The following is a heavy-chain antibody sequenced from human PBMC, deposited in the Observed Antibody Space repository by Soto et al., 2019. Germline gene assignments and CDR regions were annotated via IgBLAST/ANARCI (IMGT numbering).Heavy chain of an antibody. J-gene: IGHJ4*02. CDR3: AREKYGGDCYGY. CDR1: GYSFTSYA. V-gene: IGHV1-3*01. D-gene: IGHD2-21*01. CDR2: INAGNGNT. Sequence: ASVKVSCKASGYSFTSYAMHWVRQAPGQRLEWMGWINAGNGNTKYSQKFQGRVTITRDTSASTAYMELSSLRSEDTAVYYCAREKYGGDCYGYWGQGTLVTVSS.